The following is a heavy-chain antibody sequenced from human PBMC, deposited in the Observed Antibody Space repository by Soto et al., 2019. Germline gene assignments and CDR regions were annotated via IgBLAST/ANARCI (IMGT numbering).Heavy chain of an antibody. V-gene: IGHV1-3*01. D-gene: IGHD3-3*01. CDR2: INGGNGIT. J-gene: IGHJ6*02. CDR1: GYSFTTYS. CDR3: ARDQGITTIGVYSMYYYGMDV. Sequence: ASVKVSCKASGYSFTTYSIHWVRQAPGQRLEWMGLINGGNGITKFSQKFQDRVTITRDTSASTAYMELSSLRSEDTAVYYCARDQGITTIGVYSMYYYGMDVWG.